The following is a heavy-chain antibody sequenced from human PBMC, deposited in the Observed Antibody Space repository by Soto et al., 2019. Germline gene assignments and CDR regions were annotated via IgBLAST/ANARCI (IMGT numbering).Heavy chain of an antibody. V-gene: IGHV4-39*01. D-gene: IGHD3-16*02. J-gene: IGHJ4*02. CDR1: GGSISSSSYY. CDR3: ARRGTQINYDYIWGGYPVKVFDY. Sequence: SETLSLTCTVSGGSISSSSYYWGWIRQPPGKGLEWIGSIYYSGSTYYNPSLKSRVTISVDTSKNQFSLKLSSVTAADTAVYYCARRGTQINYDYIWGGYPVKVFDYWGQGTLVTVSS. CDR2: IYYSGST.